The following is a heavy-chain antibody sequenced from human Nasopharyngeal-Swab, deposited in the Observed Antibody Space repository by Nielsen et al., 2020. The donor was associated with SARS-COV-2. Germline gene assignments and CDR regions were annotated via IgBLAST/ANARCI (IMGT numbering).Heavy chain of an antibody. CDR3: ARPRGYSYGPYFDY. Sequence: GGSLRLSCAASGFTFSSYAMHWVRQAPGKGLEWVAVISYDGSNKYYADSVKGRFTISRDNSKNTLYLQMNSLRAEDTAVYYCARPRGYSYGPYFDYWGQGTLVTVSS. V-gene: IGHV3-30-3*01. CDR1: GFTFSSYA. J-gene: IGHJ4*02. D-gene: IGHD5-18*01. CDR2: ISYDGSNK.